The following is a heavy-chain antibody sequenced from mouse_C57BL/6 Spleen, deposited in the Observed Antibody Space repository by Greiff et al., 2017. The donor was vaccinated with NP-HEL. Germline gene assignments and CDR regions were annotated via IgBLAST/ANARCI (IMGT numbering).Heavy chain of an antibody. D-gene: IGHD2-1*01. V-gene: IGHV1-72*01. Sequence: QVQLQQPGAELVKPGASVKLSCKASGYTFTSYWMHWVKQRPGRGLEWIGRIDPNSGGTTYNEKFKSKATLTVDKPSSTAYMQLSSLTSEDSAVDYCARWGNCDAPHYWGQGTSVTVSS. CDR3: ARWGNCDAPHY. CDR1: GYTFTSYW. CDR2: IDPNSGGT. J-gene: IGHJ4*01.